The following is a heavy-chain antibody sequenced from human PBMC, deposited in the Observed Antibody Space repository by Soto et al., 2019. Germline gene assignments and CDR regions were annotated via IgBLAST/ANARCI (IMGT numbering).Heavy chain of an antibody. CDR3: VKGEYYYDSSGYYPFDY. CDR2: ISTDGGNT. J-gene: IGHJ4*02. CDR1: GFTFSIYA. V-gene: IGHV3-64D*06. Sequence: EVQLVESGGDLVQPGGSLRLSCSASGFTFSIYAMHWVRQAPGKGLEYVSSISTDGGNTHYADSVKGRFTISRDNSKNTVYLQMSSLRAEDTAMYYCVKGEYYYDSSGYYPFDYWGQGTLVTVSS. D-gene: IGHD3-22*01.